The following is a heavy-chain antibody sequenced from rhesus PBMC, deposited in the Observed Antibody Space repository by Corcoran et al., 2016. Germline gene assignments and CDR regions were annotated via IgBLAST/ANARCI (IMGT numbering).Heavy chain of an antibody. V-gene: IGHV4-80*01. Sequence: QVQLQESGPGLVKPSETLSLTCAVSGASISSYWWSWIRQPPGKGLEWIGEINVNSGNTYYHPSLKSRVTISKDASKSQFSLKLISVTAADTAVYYCARVIAAAGIFDYWGQGVLVTVSS. D-gene: IGHD6-25*01. CDR2: INVNSGNT. CDR1: GASISSYW. J-gene: IGHJ4*01. CDR3: ARVIAAAGIFDY.